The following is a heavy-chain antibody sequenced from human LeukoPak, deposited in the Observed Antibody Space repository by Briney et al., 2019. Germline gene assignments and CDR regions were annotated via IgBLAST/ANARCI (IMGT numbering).Heavy chain of an antibody. J-gene: IGHJ6*03. CDR3: ASTQKGYCSGGSCTYYYYMDV. CDR2: INHSGST. CDR1: GGSFSGYY. Sequence: SETLSLTCAVYGGSFSGYYWSWIRQPPGKGLEWIGEINHSGSTNYNPSPKSRVTISVDTSKNQFSLKLSSVTAADTAVYYCASTQKGYCSGGSCTYYYYMDVWGKGTTVTVSS. D-gene: IGHD2-15*01. V-gene: IGHV4-34*01.